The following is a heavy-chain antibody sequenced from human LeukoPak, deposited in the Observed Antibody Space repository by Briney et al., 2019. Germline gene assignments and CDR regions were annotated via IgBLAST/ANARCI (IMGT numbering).Heavy chain of an antibody. D-gene: IGHD1-26*01. J-gene: IGHJ4*02. CDR1: GFTFSSYA. V-gene: IGHV3-23*01. Sequence: PGGSLRLSCAASGFTFSSYAMCWVRQAPGKGLEWVSSVSTSAGGPDYADSVKGRFTISRDNSRNTLYLQMNSLRAEDTAVYYCSRTPIVGPTEIDYWGQGTLVTVSS. CDR3: SRTPIVGPTEIDY. CDR2: VSTSAGGP.